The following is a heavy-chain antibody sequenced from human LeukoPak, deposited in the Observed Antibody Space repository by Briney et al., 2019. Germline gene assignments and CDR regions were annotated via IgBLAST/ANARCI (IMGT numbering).Heavy chain of an antibody. J-gene: IGHJ4*02. V-gene: IGHV4-34*01. CDR2: INHSGST. CDR1: GGSFSGYY. Sequence: SETLSLTCAVYGGSFSGYYWSWIRQPPGKGLEWIGEINHSGSTNYNPSLKSRVTISVDTSKNQFSLKLSSVTAADTAVYYCAREEGHFDYWGQGTLVTVSS. CDR3: AREEGHFDY.